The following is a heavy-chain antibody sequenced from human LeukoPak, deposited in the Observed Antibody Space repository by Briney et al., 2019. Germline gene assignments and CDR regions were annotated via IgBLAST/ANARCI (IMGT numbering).Heavy chain of an antibody. Sequence: GGSLRLSCAASGFTFDDYAMHWVRQAPGKGLEWVSGISWNSGSIGYADSVKGRFTISRDNAKNSLYLQMNSLRAEDTALYYCAKDTGRGSGWYGPGDYWGQGTLVTVSS. CDR1: GFTFDDYA. CDR3: AKDTGRGSGWYGPGDY. V-gene: IGHV3-9*01. CDR2: ISWNSGSI. J-gene: IGHJ4*02. D-gene: IGHD6-19*01.